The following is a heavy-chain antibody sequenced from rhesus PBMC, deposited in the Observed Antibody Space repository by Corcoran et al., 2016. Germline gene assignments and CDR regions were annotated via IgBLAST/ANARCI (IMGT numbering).Heavy chain of an antibody. CDR1: GFTFDDYA. Sequence: DVQLVESGGGLVKPGGSLRLSCAASGFTFDDYAMSWVRQAPGKGLEWVSRISWNSCTIYYANSLKSRFTNSKDNAKNSRFLQMDRLRAEDTAVYYCTRDPSGLLLYGLDSWGQGVVVTVSS. J-gene: IGHJ6*01. D-gene: IGHD2-21*01. V-gene: IGHV3-134*01. CDR3: TRDPSGLLLYGLDS. CDR2: ISWNSCTI.